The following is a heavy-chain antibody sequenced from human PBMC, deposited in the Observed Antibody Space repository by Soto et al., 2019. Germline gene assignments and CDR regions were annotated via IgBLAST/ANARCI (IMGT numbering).Heavy chain of an antibody. J-gene: IGHJ4*02. CDR1: GYTFTTHY. CDR2: INPNGGRT. CDR3: ARAGENYGSGTFSPPLRYYFNS. Sequence: QVQLVQSGTEVKKPGASVKVSCKASGYTFTTHYMHWVRQAAGQGLEWMGIINPNGGRTTYALKFQGRVTMTSDTSTNTVYVELTSLRSEDTAVYYCARAGENYGSGTFSPPLRYYFNSWGQGTLVTVSS. V-gene: IGHV1-46*01. D-gene: IGHD3-10*01.